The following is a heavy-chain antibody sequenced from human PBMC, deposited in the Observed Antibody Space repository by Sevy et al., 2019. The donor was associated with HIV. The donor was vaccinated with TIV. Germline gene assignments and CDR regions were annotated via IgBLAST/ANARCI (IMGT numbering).Heavy chain of an antibody. V-gene: IGHV3-21*01. Sequence: VGSLRLSCAASGFTFSSYSMNWVRQAPGKGLEWVSSISSSSSYIYYADSVKGRFTISRDNAKNSLYLQMNSLRAEDTAVYYCARDLVGYDYIWGSYRSQFDYWGQGTLVTVSS. D-gene: IGHD3-16*02. CDR3: ARDLVGYDYIWGSYRSQFDY. J-gene: IGHJ4*02. CDR1: GFTFSSYS. CDR2: ISSSSSYI.